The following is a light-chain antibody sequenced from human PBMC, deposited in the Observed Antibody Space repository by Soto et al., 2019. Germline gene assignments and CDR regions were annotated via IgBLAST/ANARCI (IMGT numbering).Light chain of an antibody. Sequence: DIQMTQAPSTLSASVGDRVTITCRASQGSSSWLAWYQQKPGKAPKLLIYDASSLESGVPSRFSGSGSGTEFTLTISRLQPDDFATYYCQQYNSYSWTFGQGAKVDIK. CDR3: QQYNSYSWT. CDR1: QGSSSW. CDR2: DAS. V-gene: IGKV1-5*01. J-gene: IGKJ1*01.